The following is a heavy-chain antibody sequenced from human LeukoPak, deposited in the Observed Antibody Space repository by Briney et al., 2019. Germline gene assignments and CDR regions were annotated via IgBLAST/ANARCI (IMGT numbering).Heavy chain of an antibody. V-gene: IGHV1-2*02. CDR2: INPNSGGT. CDR3: ARAAAAFGTHLDY. J-gene: IGHJ4*02. Sequence: ASVKVSCKASGYTFTAYYTHWVRQAPGQGLEWMGWINPNSGGTNYAQKFQDRVTMTRDTPISTAYMELSSLRSDDTAVYYCARAAAAFGTHLDYWGQGTLVTVSS. D-gene: IGHD6-13*01. CDR1: GYTFTAYY.